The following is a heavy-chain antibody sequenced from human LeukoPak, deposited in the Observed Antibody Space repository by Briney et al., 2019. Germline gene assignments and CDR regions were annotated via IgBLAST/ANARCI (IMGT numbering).Heavy chain of an antibody. Sequence: SETLSLTCTVSGGSFSSYYWSWIRQPPGKGLEWIGFINYDGSTNYNPSLTSRVTISVDTSKNHSSLKLTSVTAADTAIYYCARGGASSHYLNSWGQGILVTVSS. CDR3: ARGGASSHYLNS. V-gene: IGHV4-59*01. CDR1: GGSFSSYY. D-gene: IGHD6-13*01. CDR2: INYDGST. J-gene: IGHJ4*02.